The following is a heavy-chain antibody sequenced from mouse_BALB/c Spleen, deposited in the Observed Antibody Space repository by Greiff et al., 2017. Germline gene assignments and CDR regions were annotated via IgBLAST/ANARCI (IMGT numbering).Heavy chain of an antibody. CDR1: GFNIKDTY. CDR2: IDPANGNT. CDR3: APTYGYGY. D-gene: IGHD1-2*01. J-gene: IGHJ2*01. Sequence: EVQLQQSGAELVKPGASVKLSCTASGFNIKDTYMHWVKQRPEQGLEWIGRIDPANGNTKYDPKFQGKATITADTSSNTAYLQLSSLTSEDTAVYYCAPTYGYGYWGQGTTRTVSS. V-gene: IGHV14-3*02.